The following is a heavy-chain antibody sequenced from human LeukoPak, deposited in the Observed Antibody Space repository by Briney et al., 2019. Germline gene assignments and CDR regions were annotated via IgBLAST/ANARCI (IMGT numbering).Heavy chain of an antibody. CDR2: INPNSGGT. Sequence: ASVKVSCKASGYTFTGYYMHWVRQAPGQGLEWMGWINPNSGGTNYAQKFQGRVTMTRDTSISTVYMELSRLRSDDTAVYYCARGPGPLWFGELPFDYWGQGTLVTVSS. D-gene: IGHD3-10*01. J-gene: IGHJ4*02. CDR3: ARGPGPLWFGELPFDY. CDR1: GYTFTGYY. V-gene: IGHV1-2*02.